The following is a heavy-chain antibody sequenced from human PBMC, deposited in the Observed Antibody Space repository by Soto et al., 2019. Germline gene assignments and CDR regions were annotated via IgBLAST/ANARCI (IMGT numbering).Heavy chain of an antibody. CDR1: GYAFTTYG. CDR3: AGGRYGDY. CDR2: ISAHNGNT. D-gene: IGHD1-1*01. J-gene: IGHJ4*02. Sequence: QVHLVQSGAEVKKPGASVKVSCKGSGYAFTTYGITWVRQAPGQGLEWMGWISAHNGNTNYAQKLQGRVTVTKDTSTSTAYRELRILRSADTTLYYCAGGRYGDYWGQGALVTVSS. V-gene: IGHV1-18*01.